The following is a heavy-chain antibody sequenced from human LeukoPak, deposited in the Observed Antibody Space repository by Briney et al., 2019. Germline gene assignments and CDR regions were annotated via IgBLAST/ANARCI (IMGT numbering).Heavy chain of an antibody. D-gene: IGHD2-15*01. CDR3: AKDWIVVVVAATFGN. CDR2: ISGSGGST. V-gene: IGHV3-23*01. J-gene: IGHJ4*02. CDR1: GFTFSSYA. Sequence: GGSLRLSCAASGFTFSSYAMSWVRQAPGKGLEWVSAISGSGGSTYYADSVKGRFTISRDNSRNTLYLQMNSLRAEDTAVYYCAKDWIVVVVAATFGNRGQGTLVTVSS.